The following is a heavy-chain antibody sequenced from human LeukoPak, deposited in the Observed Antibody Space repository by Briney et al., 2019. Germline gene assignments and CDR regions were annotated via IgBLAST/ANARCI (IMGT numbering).Heavy chain of an antibody. Sequence: SETLSLTCAVSGSSISSSYYGAWIRQPPGKGLEWIATISHSGSTYYNPSLKSRVTISVDMSQNQHSLRLNSVTVADTAVYFCARVNTVMATFDYWGQGTPVTASS. J-gene: IGHJ4*02. V-gene: IGHV4-38-2*01. CDR1: GSSISSSYY. CDR3: ARVNTVMATFDY. CDR2: ISHSGST. D-gene: IGHD5-24*01.